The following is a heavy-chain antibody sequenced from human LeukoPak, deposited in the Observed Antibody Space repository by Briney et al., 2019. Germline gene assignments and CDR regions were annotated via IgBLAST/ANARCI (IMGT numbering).Heavy chain of an antibody. Sequence: ASVKVSCKASGYTFTGYYMHWVRQAPGQGLKWMGWINPNSGGTNYAQKFQGRVTMTRDTSISTAYMELSRLRSDDTAVYYCARSPPTYSYGYAVDYWSQGTLVTVSS. V-gene: IGHV1-2*02. D-gene: IGHD5-18*01. CDR1: GYTFTGYY. CDR3: ARSPPTYSYGYAVDY. CDR2: INPNSGGT. J-gene: IGHJ4*02.